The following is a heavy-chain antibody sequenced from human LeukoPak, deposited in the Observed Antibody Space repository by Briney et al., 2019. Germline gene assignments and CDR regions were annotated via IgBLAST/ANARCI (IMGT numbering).Heavy chain of an antibody. J-gene: IGHJ6*04. CDR3: ARGYSSSLYYYYGMDV. V-gene: IGHV3-48*03. Sequence: GGSLRLSCAASGFTFSSYEMNWVRQAPGKGLEWVSCISSSGSTIYYADSVKGRFTISRDNAKNSLYLQMNSLRAEDTAVYYCARGYSSSLYYYYGMDVWGKGTTVTVSS. CDR1: GFTFSSYE. CDR2: ISSSGSTI. D-gene: IGHD6-13*01.